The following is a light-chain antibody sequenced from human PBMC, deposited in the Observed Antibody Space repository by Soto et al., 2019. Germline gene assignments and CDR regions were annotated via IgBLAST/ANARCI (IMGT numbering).Light chain of an antibody. CDR1: QSIASF. CDR2: DTS. Sequence: DIQMTHSPTSLSASIGDTVSITCRASQSIASFLNWLQLKPGKAPKLLISDTSTLQTGVPSRFSGGGSGTEFTLTISSLQPEDSALYFCQQDYSPLLAFGAGTKVDIK. J-gene: IGKJ4*01. CDR3: QQDYSPLLA. V-gene: IGKV1-39*01.